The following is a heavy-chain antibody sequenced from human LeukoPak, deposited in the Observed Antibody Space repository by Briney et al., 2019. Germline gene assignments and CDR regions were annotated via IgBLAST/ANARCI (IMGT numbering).Heavy chain of an antibody. J-gene: IGHJ5*02. CDR3: ATLDYSGTNPNS. CDR1: GGTFSSYA. D-gene: IGHD1-26*01. CDR2: IIPIFGTA. Sequence: ASVKVSCKASGGTFSSYAISWVRQAPGQGLEWMGRIIPIFGTANYAQKFQGRVTITTDESTSTAYMELSSLRSEDTAVYFCATLDYSGTNPNSWGLGTLVIVSS. V-gene: IGHV1-69*05.